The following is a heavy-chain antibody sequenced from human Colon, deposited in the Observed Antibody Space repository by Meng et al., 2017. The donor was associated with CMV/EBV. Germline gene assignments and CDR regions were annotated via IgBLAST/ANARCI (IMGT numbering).Heavy chain of an antibody. CDR1: GFTFSRSE. V-gene: IGHV3-48*03. J-gene: IGHJ4*01. D-gene: IGHD1-26*01. CDR2: ISATGGTT. CDR3: ASVNFDYYYFKN. Sequence: GESLKISCAASGFTFSRSEMTWVRQAPGKGLEWIAYISATGGTTYYADSVKGRFTISGDNAESSLFLQMNSLRAEDTAVYFCASVNFDYYYFKNWGQGALVTVSS.